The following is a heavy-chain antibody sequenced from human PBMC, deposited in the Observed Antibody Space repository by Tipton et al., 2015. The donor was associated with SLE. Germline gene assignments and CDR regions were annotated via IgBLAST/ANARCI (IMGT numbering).Heavy chain of an antibody. J-gene: IGHJ3*01. CDR3: ARQAVGDDAFDV. CDR1: GFTFNIYE. V-gene: IGHV4-34*01. D-gene: IGHD6-13*01. Sequence: LRLSCAASGFTFNIYEMNWVRQPPGKGLEWIGEINHSGSTNYNPSLKSRVTISLDTSKNQFSLRLTSVTAADTSVYYCARQAVGDDAFDVWGQGTTVTVSS. CDR2: INHSGST.